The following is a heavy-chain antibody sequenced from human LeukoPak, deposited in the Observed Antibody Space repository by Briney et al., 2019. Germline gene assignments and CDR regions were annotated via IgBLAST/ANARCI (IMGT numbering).Heavy chain of an antibody. D-gene: IGHD6-13*01. CDR2: LDPEDGET. CDR1: GYTLTELS. V-gene: IGHV1-24*01. Sequence: ASVKVSCKVSGYTLTELSMHWVRQAPGKGLEWMGGLDPEDGETIYAQKFQGRVTMTEDTSTDTAYMELSSLRSEDTAVYYCAADLAAAGPNWFDPWGQGTLVTVSS. J-gene: IGHJ5*02. CDR3: AADLAAAGPNWFDP.